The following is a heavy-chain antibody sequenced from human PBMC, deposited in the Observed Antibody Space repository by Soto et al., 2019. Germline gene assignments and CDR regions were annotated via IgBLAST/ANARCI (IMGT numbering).Heavy chain of an antibody. CDR1: GDSIRSADYY. CDR2: IFYSGTT. V-gene: IGHV4-30-4*01. CDR3: ARDLWVEPELYYYGMDV. Sequence: LSLTCTVSGDSIRSADYYWSWIRQTPGKGLEWIGHIFYSGTTYYNPSLKSRLTISVDTSKNQFSLRLTSVTAADTAVYYCARDLWVEPELYYYGMDVWGQGTTVTVSS. D-gene: IGHD1-1*01. J-gene: IGHJ6*02.